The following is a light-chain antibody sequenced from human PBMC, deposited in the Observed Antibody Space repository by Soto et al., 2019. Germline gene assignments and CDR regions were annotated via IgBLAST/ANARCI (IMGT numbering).Light chain of an antibody. CDR2: KAS. CDR3: QQYNNYPLT. CDR1: QSISNL. Sequence: DIQMTQSPSTPSASVGDRVTITCRASQSISNLLVWYQQKLGKAPKFLIYKASTLESGGPSRFSCSRSGTEFTLTISSRQPDDLATYHCQQYNNYPLTDGGGNKVEIK. J-gene: IGKJ4*01. V-gene: IGKV1-5*03.